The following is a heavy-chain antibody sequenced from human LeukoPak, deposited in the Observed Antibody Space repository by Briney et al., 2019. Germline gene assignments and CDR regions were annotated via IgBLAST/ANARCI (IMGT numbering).Heavy chain of an antibody. Sequence: PSETLSLTCTVSGGSISSYYWSWIRQPPGKGLEWIGYIYYSGSTNYNPSLKSRVTISVDTSKNQFSLKLSSVTAADTAVYYCARHDVTEDYFDYWGQGNLVTVSS. CDR1: GGSISSYY. V-gene: IGHV4-59*08. CDR3: ARHDVTEDYFDY. CDR2: IYYSGST. D-gene: IGHD3-16*01. J-gene: IGHJ4*02.